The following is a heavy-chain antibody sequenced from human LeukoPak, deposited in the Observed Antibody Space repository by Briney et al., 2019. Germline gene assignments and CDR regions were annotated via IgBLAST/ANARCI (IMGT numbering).Heavy chain of an antibody. D-gene: IGHD3-3*01. V-gene: IGHV1-69*13. CDR3: AGGLITIFGVVHCYYYYMDV. CDR1: GGTFSSYA. J-gene: IGHJ6*03. Sequence: GASVKVSCKASGGTFSSYAISWVRQAPGQGLEWMGGIIPIFGTANYAQKFQGRVTITADESTSTAYMELSSLRSEDTAAYYCAGGLITIFGVVHCYYYYMDVWGKGTTVTVSS. CDR2: IIPIFGTA.